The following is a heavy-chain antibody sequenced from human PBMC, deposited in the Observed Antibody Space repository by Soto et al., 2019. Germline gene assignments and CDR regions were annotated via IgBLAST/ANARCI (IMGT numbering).Heavy chain of an antibody. CDR3: ARRSGTYSYYFDY. J-gene: IGHJ4*02. Sequence: QLQLQESGSGLVKPSQTLSLTCAVSGGSIHSGGHSWSWIRQPPGKGLEWIGYIYYSGTTQYNPSLKSRVTISVDRSKNQFSLKLISVTAADTAVYYCARRSGTYSYYFDYWGQGALVTVSS. D-gene: IGHD3-10*01. V-gene: IGHV4-30-2*01. CDR2: IYYSGTT. CDR1: GGSIHSGGHS.